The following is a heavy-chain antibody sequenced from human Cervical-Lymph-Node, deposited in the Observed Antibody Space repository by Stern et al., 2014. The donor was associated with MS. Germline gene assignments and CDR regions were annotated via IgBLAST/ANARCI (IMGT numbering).Heavy chain of an antibody. D-gene: IGHD6-13*01. CDR2: IKSSAGNT. Sequence: QLVQSGAEVKRPGASVKISCSASGSPFINDYVHWVRQAPGQGLEWVGIIKSSAGNTSYAQKFQGRVSMTRDTSTNTVYLELSNLRSEDTSVYYCTTAAGDVWGHGTTVSVSS. J-gene: IGHJ6*02. CDR3: TTAAGDV. V-gene: IGHV1-46*01. CDR1: GSPFINDY.